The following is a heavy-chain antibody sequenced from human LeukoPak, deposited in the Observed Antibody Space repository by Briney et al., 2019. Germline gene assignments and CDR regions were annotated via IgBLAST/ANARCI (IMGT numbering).Heavy chain of an antibody. J-gene: IGHJ4*02. CDR2: ISVYSGDT. CDR3: ARAGWELQRTTKTRSDY. Sequence: GASVKVSCKASGYTFTNYGVAWVRQAPGQGLEWMGWISVYSGDTNSAQKFLGRVTMTTDTSTTTAYMELGSLTSDDTAVYYCARAGWELQRTTKTRSDYWGQGTLVTVSS. V-gene: IGHV1-18*01. CDR1: GYTFTNYG. D-gene: IGHD1-26*01.